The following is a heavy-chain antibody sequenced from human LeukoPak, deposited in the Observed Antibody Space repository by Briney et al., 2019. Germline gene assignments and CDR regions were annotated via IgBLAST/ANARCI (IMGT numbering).Heavy chain of an antibody. D-gene: IGHD6-19*01. CDR3: ARVLSSGWYVPPSLHYYYMDV. Sequence: KASETLSLTCTVSGGSISSYYWSWIRQPPGKGLEWIGYIYYSGSTNYNPSLKSRVTISVDTSKNQFSLKLSSVTAADTAVYYCARVLSSGWYVPPSLHYYYMDVWGKGTTVTVSS. CDR1: GGSISSYY. J-gene: IGHJ6*03. CDR2: IYYSGST. V-gene: IGHV4-59*01.